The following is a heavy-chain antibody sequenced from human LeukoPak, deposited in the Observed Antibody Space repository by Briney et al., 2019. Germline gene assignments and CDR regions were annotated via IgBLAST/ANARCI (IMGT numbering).Heavy chain of an antibody. CDR2: ISGSGGGT. CDR1: GFTFSSYA. D-gene: IGHD3-3*01. V-gene: IGHV3-23*01. CDR3: AKDFRITIFGVVTPGFDY. J-gene: IGHJ4*02. Sequence: GGSLRLSCAASGFTFSSYAMSWVRQAPGKGLEWVSAISGSGGGTYYADSVKGRFTISRDNSKNTLYLQMNSLRAEDTAVYYCAKDFRITIFGVVTPGFDYWGQGTLVTVSS.